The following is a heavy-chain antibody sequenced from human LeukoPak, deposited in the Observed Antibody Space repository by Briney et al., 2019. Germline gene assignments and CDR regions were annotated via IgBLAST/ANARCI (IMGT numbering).Heavy chain of an antibody. CDR2: ISVYNGNT. J-gene: IGHJ4*02. CDR1: GYTFTSYG. CDR3: ARDTDQSYYFDY. V-gene: IGHV1-18*01. D-gene: IGHD4-11*01. Sequence: ASVRVSCKASGYTFTSYGISWVRQAPGQGLEWMGWISVYNGNTNYAQKLQGRVTMTTDTSTSTAYMELRSLRSDDTAVYYCARDTDQSYYFDYWGQGTLVTVSS.